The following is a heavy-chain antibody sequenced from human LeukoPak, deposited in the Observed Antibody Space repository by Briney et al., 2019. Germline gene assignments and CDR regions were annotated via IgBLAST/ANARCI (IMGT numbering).Heavy chain of an antibody. J-gene: IGHJ4*02. D-gene: IGHD6-19*01. V-gene: IGHV4-59*01. Sequence: SETLSLTCTVSGGSIGSYYWSWIRQPPGKGLEWIGYIYYSGSTNYNPSLKSRVTISVDTSKNQFSLKLSSVTAADTAVYYCARGTRSSGWFYYFDYWGQGTLVTVSS. CDR2: IYYSGST. CDR1: GGSIGSYY. CDR3: ARGTRSSGWFYYFDY.